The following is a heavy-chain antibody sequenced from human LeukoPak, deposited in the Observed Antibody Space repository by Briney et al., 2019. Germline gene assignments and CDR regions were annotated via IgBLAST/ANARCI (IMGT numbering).Heavy chain of an antibody. CDR1: GGSISGYY. CDR2: IFHTRGA. J-gene: IGHJ5*02. D-gene: IGHD3-3*01. CDR3: ARRTRGITISP. Sequence: SETLSLTCAVSGGSISGYYWSWSRQPPGRGVEWIGNIFHTRGAWYKSSLKSRVTTSVETSKNEFSLKLNSVTAADTAVYYCARRTRGITISPWGQGTLVTVSS. V-gene: IGHV4-59*12.